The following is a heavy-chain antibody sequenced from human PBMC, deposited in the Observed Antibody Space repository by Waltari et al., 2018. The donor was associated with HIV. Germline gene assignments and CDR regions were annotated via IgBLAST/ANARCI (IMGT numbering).Heavy chain of an antibody. Sequence: QVQLVESGGDGVQPGGSLRLSCSVSRLPFSSYGMHWVRQAPGKGLEWMSFITYDGSNKYYADSVKGRFTISRDSSKNTLYLQMNGLRSEDTAVYYCAKDGYTPTYFDYWGQGTLVTVSS. V-gene: IGHV3-30*02. CDR1: RLPFSSYG. J-gene: IGHJ4*02. D-gene: IGHD1-1*01. CDR3: AKDGYTPTYFDY. CDR2: ITYDGSNK.